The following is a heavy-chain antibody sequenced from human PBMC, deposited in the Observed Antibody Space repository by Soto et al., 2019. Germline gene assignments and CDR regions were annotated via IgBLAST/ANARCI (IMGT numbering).Heavy chain of an antibody. CDR1: GFTFSSYV. CDR2: ISYDGSNK. Sequence: QVQLVESGGGVVQPGRSLRLSCAASGFTFSSYVMDWVRQAPRKRLRWVAVISYDGSNKYCADSVKGRFTISRDNSKNTLYLQMNSLRAEDTAVYYCARDPSYGLYYYGMDVWGQGTTVTVSS. J-gene: IGHJ6*02. CDR3: ARDPSYGLYYYGMDV. D-gene: IGHD3-16*01. V-gene: IGHV3-30-3*01.